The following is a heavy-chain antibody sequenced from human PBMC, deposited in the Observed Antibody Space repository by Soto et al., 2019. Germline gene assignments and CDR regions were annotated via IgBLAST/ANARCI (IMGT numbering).Heavy chain of an antibody. J-gene: IGHJ6*02. CDR1: GGSFSGYY. CDR2: INHSGST. V-gene: IGHV4-34*01. CDR3: ARGGGQQLDYYYYGMDV. Sequence: QVQLQQWGAGLLKPSETLSLTCAVYGGSFSGYYWSWIRQPPGKGLEWIGEINHSGSTNYNPSLKSRVTISVDTSKNQFSLKLSSVTAADTAVYYCARGGGQQLDYYYYGMDVWGQGTTVTVSS. D-gene: IGHD6-13*01.